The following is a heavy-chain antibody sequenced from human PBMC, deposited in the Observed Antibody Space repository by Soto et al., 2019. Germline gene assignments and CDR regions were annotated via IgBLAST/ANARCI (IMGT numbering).Heavy chain of an antibody. CDR1: GFTFSSYG. CDR3: AKEIISGSPGPSYYYYGMDV. Sequence: GGSLRLSCAASGFTFSSYGMHWVRQAPGKGLEWVAVISYDGSNKYYADSVKGRFTISRDNSKNTLYLQMNSLRAEDTAVYYCAKEIISGSPGPSYYYYGMDVWGQGTTVTVSS. V-gene: IGHV3-30*18. D-gene: IGHD1-26*01. CDR2: ISYDGSNK. J-gene: IGHJ6*02.